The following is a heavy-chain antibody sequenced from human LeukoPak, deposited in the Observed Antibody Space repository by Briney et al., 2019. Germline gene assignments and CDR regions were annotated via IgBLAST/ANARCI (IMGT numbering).Heavy chain of an antibody. V-gene: IGHV3-23*01. CDR3: AKVFWFQTNWNPVKSDY. D-gene: IGHD1-20*01. CDR2: ISGSGGST. CDR1: GFTFSSYA. J-gene: IGHJ4*02. Sequence: GGSLRLSCAASGFTFSSYAMSWVRQAPGKGLEWVSAISGSGGSTYYADSVKGRFTISRDNSKNTLYLQMNSLRAEDTAVYYCAKVFWFQTNWNPVKSDYWGQGTLVTVSS.